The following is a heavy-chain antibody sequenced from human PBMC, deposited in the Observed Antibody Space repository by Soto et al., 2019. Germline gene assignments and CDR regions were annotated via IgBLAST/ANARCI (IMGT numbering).Heavy chain of an antibody. V-gene: IGHV1-3*01. CDR3: ARATVWWSDARPAPDAFDI. J-gene: IGHJ3*02. Sequence: VKVSCKASGYTFTSYAMHWVRQAPGQRLEWMGWINAGNGNTKYSQKFQGRVTITRDTSASTAYMELSSLRSEDTAVYYCARATVWWSDARPAPDAFDIRGQGTMVTVPS. D-gene: IGHD2-15*01. CDR2: INAGNGNT. CDR1: GYTFTSYA.